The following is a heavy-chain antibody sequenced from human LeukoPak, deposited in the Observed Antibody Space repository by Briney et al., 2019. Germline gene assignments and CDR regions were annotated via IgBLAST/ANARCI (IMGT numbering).Heavy chain of an antibody. CDR3: ARSIYSNYVGYFDY. D-gene: IGHD4-11*01. Sequence: ASVKVSCKASGYTFRDFGISWVRQAPGQGLEWMGIINPSGGSTSFAEKFQGRVTMTRDTSTSTVFMELSSLRSEDTAVYYCARSIYSNYVGYFDYWGQGTLVTVSS. J-gene: IGHJ4*02. V-gene: IGHV1-46*01. CDR2: INPSGGST. CDR1: GYTFRDFG.